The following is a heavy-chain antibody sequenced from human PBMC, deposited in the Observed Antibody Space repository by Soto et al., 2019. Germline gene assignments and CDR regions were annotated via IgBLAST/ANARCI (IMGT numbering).Heavy chain of an antibody. J-gene: IGHJ4*02. Sequence: GGSLRLSCAASGVTVSNNYMRWVRQAPGKGLEWVSLIYSGGDTHYADSVKGRFTISRDSSRNTLYLEMNSLRAEDTAVYYCARDPPGIAAAGVGGWGQGTQVTVSS. CDR3: ARDPPGIAAAGVGG. CDR1: GVTVSNNY. CDR2: IYSGGDT. D-gene: IGHD6-13*01. V-gene: IGHV3-53*01.